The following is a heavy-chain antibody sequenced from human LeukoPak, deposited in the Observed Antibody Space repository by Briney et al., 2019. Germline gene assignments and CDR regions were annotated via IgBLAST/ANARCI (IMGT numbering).Heavy chain of an antibody. D-gene: IGHD3-22*01. V-gene: IGHV1-24*01. Sequence: ASVKVSCKVSGYTLTELSIHWVRQAPGKGLEWMGGFDPVEGETIYAQKFQGRVTMTEDTSTDTAWMELNSLRSEDTALYYCARVQWGYDSRGFYSNWFDPWGQGTLVTVSS. CDR2: FDPVEGET. CDR1: GYTLTELS. J-gene: IGHJ5*02. CDR3: ARVQWGYDSRGFYSNWFDP.